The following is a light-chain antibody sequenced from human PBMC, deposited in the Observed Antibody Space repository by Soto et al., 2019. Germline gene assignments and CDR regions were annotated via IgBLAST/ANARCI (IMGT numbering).Light chain of an antibody. CDR1: SSDVGGYNY. V-gene: IGLV2-14*01. Sequence: QSALTQPASVSGSPGQSITISCTGTSSDVGGYNYVSWYQQHPGKAPKLMIYEVSNRPSGVSNGFSGSKSGNTASLTISGLQAADEADYYCSSYTSSSTYVFGTGTKVTVL. CDR3: SSYTSSSTYV. CDR2: EVS. J-gene: IGLJ1*01.